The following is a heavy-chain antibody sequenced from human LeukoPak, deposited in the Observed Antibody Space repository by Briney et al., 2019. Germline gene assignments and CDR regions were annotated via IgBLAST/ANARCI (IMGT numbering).Heavy chain of an antibody. Sequence: PSETLSLTCTVSGGSISSYYWNWIRQPPGKGLEWIAYIHYSGSTNYNPSLKSRVTISVDTSKNQFSLKLSSVTAADTAVYFCARDRRVTMFGLATHRWFDPWGQGTLVTVSS. J-gene: IGHJ5*02. CDR2: IHYSGST. CDR3: ARDRRVTMFGLATHRWFDP. CDR1: GGSISSYY. V-gene: IGHV4-59*01. D-gene: IGHD3-3*01.